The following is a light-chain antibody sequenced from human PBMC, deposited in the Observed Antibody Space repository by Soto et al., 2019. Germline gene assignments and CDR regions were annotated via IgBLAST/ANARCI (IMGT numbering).Light chain of an antibody. J-gene: IGKJ4*01. V-gene: IGKV1D-12*01. Sequence: DIQMTQSPSSVSASVGDRVTITCRASQDISNWLAWYQQKPGDAPKLLIFAASSLQSGVPFRFSGGGSGTDFTLTISSLQPEDFVTYYCQQSNLFPLTFGGGTKVEIK. CDR1: QDISNW. CDR2: AAS. CDR3: QQSNLFPLT.